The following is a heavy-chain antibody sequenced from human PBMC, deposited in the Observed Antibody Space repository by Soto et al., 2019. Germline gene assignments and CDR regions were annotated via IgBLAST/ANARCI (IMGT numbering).Heavy chain of an antibody. V-gene: IGHV3-33*01. J-gene: IGHJ6*02. CDR2: IWYDGSNK. D-gene: IGHD5-18*01. Sequence: GRSLRLSCAASGFTFSSYGMHWVRQAPGKGLEWVAVIWYDGSNKYYADSVKGRFTISRDNSKNTLYLQMNSLRAEDTAVYYCARDWGTAMVIYYYYGMDVWGQGTTVTVSS. CDR1: GFTFSSYG. CDR3: ARDWGTAMVIYYYYGMDV.